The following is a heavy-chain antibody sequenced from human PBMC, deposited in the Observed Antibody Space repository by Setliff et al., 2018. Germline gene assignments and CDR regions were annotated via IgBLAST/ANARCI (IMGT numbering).Heavy chain of an antibody. CDR3: ARGGSPYYFDY. CDR2: ITSGSSNI. CDR1: GFRFNIYA. D-gene: IGHD3-16*01. V-gene: IGHV3-21*01. J-gene: IGHJ4*02. Sequence: GGSLRLSCAASGFRFNIYAMSWVRQAPGKGLEWVASITSGSSNIWYADSVKGRFTISRDNAKNSLYMQMNSLRAEDTAVYYCARGGSPYYFDYWGQGTLVTVSS.